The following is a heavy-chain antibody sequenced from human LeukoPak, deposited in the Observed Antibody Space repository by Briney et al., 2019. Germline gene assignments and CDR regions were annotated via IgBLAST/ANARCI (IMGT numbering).Heavy chain of an antibody. D-gene: IGHD6-13*01. CDR1: GYTFTGYY. J-gene: IGHJ3*02. Sequence: ASVKVSCKASGYTFTGYYMHWVRQAPGQGLEWMGRINPNSGGTNYAQKFQGRVTMTRDTSISTAYMELSRLRSDDTAVYYCAREGYSSSWLSAFDIWGQGTMVTVSS. CDR2: INPNSGGT. CDR3: AREGYSSSWLSAFDI. V-gene: IGHV1-2*06.